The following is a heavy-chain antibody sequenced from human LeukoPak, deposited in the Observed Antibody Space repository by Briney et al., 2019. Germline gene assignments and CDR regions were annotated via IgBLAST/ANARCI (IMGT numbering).Heavy chain of an antibody. CDR2: ISPSGGGT. J-gene: IGHJ4*02. CDR3: ARDLAWGAFDY. V-gene: IGHV3-23*01. D-gene: IGHD7-27*01. Sequence: GGSLRLSCAASGFTFRNYGMNWVCHAPGEGLEWLSGISPSGGGTYYADSVKGRFTISRDDSKNMLTLQMNSLRVEDTAVYYCARDLAWGAFDYWGQGALVTVSS. CDR1: GFTFRNYG.